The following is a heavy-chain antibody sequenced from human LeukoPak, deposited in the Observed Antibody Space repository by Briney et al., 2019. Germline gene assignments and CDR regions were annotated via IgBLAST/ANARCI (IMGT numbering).Heavy chain of an antibody. J-gene: IGHJ4*02. Sequence: GGSLRLSCAASGFTFSDYYMSWIRQAPGKGLEWVAVIWYNGTNKYYADSVKGRFTISRDNSKNTLYLQMNSLRVEDTAVYYCARDRRGFSYGYWGFDYWGQGTLVTVSS. CDR2: IWYNGTNK. D-gene: IGHD5-18*01. V-gene: IGHV3-33*08. CDR3: ARDRRGFSYGYWGFDY. CDR1: GFTFSDYY.